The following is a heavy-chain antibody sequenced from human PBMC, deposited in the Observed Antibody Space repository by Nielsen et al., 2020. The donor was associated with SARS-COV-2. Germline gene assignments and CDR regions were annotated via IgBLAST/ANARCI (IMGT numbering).Heavy chain of an antibody. CDR2: IYTSGST. CDR3: AREGYCSGGSCLDYYYGMDV. V-gene: IGHV4-61*02. J-gene: IGHJ6*02. Sequence: SETLSLTCTVSGGSISSGSYYWSWIRQPAGKGLEWIGRIYTSGSTNYNPSLKSRVTISVDKSKNQFSLKLSSVTAADTAVYYCAREGYCSGGSCLDYYYGMDVWGQGTTVTVSS. CDR1: GGSISSGSYY. D-gene: IGHD2-15*01.